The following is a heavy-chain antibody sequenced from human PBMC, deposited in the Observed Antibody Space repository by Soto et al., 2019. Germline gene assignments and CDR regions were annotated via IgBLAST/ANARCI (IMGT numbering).Heavy chain of an antibody. CDR1: GFTFSSYA. CDR2: IGGSGGST. D-gene: IGHD1-26*01. J-gene: IGHJ5*02. V-gene: IGHV3-23*01. Sequence: GGSLRLSCAASGFTFSSYAMSWVRQAPGKGLEWVSAIGGSGGSTYYADSVKGRFTISRDNSKNTLYLQMNSLRAEDTAVYYCAKDRWDSGSPNWFDPWGQGTLVTVSS. CDR3: AKDRWDSGSPNWFDP.